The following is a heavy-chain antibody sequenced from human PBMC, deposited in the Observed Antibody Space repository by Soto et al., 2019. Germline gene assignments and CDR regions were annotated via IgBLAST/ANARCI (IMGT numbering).Heavy chain of an antibody. Sequence: SVKVSCKASGGTFSSYAISWVRQAPGQGLEWMGGIIPIFGTANYAQKFQGRVTITADESTSTAYMELSSLRSEDTAVYYCATDSLRDGYNYGFDYWGQGTLVTVSS. CDR2: IIPIFGTA. J-gene: IGHJ4*02. CDR1: GGTFSSYA. CDR3: ATDSLRDGYNYGFDY. D-gene: IGHD5-12*01. V-gene: IGHV1-69*13.